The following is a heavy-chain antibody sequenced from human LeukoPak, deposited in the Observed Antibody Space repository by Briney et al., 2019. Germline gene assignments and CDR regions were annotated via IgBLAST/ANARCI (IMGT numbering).Heavy chain of an antibody. CDR1: GLTFSSYS. CDR3: ARASDGYHSDY. CDR2: ISSSGDYT. J-gene: IGHJ4*02. V-gene: IGHV3-21*01. D-gene: IGHD5-24*01. Sequence: GGSLRLSCAASGLTFSSYSMNWVRQAPGKGLEWVSSISSSGDYTYYADSVKGRFTISRDNAKKSLHLQLNSLTVEDTAVYLCARASDGYHSDYWGQGTLVTVSS.